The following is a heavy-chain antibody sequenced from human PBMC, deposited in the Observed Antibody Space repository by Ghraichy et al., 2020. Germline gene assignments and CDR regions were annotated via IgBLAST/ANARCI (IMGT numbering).Heavy chain of an antibody. D-gene: IGHD4-23*01. J-gene: IGHJ6*02. V-gene: IGHV3-48*02. CDR3: ARGSRVVRFYYYDGMDV. CDR1: GFNLSSYS. CDR2: ITSSSRTK. Sequence: GGSLRLSCVGSGFNLSSYSMNWVRQAPGKGLEWVSYITSSSRTKSYADSVKDRFTISRDNAQNSLYLQMNNLRDEDTAIYYCARGSRVVRFYYYDGMDVWGQGTTVTVSS.